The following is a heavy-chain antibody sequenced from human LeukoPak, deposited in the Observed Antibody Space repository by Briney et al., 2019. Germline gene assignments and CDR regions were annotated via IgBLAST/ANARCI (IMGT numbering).Heavy chain of an antibody. V-gene: IGHV3-30*18. D-gene: IGHD3-16*01. J-gene: IGHJ4*02. CDR2: ISYDGSNK. CDR1: GFTFSSYG. Sequence: ARSLRLSCAASGFTFSSYGMHWVRQAPGKGLEWVAVISYDGSNKYYADSVKGRFTISRDNSKNTLYLQMNSRRAEDTAVYYCAKDDPPFHAFDYWGQGTLVTVSS. CDR3: AKDDPPFHAFDY.